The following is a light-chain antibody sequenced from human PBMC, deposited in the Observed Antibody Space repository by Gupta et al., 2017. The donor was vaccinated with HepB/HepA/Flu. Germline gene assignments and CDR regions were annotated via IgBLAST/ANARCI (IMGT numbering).Light chain of an antibody. CDR1: NIGSKS. Sequence: SYVLTQPPSVSVAPGKTARITCGGNNIGSKSVHWYQQKPGQAPVLVVYDESDRPSGIPERFSGSNSGKTDTLTIRSVEAGDEADYYCQAWASRSDHGVFGGGTKLTVL. CDR2: DES. CDR3: QAWASRSDHGV. J-gene: IGLJ2*01. V-gene: IGLV3-21*03.